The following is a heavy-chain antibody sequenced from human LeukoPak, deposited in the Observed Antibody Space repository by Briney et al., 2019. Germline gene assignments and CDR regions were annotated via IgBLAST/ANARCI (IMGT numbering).Heavy chain of an antibody. J-gene: IGHJ6*02. Sequence: MSSETLSLTCTVPGGSISSGGYYWSWIRQHPGKGLEWIGYIYYSGSTYYNPSLKSRVTISVDTSKNQFSLKLSSVTAADTAVYYCARCTVTPPPKYGMDVWGQGTTVTVSS. CDR2: IYYSGST. V-gene: IGHV4-31*03. D-gene: IGHD4-17*01. CDR1: GGSISSGGYY. CDR3: ARCTVTPPPKYGMDV.